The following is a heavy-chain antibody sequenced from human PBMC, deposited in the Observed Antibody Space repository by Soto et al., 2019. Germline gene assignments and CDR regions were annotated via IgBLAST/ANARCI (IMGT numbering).Heavy chain of an antibody. CDR2: IYYSGST. J-gene: IGHJ6*03. CDR3: ARQPVSNYYYYYMDV. V-gene: IGHV4-39*01. Sequence: SETLSLTCTVSGGSISSSSYYWGWIRQPPGKGLEWIGSIYYSGSTYYNPSLKSRVTISVDTSKNQFSLKLSSVTAADTAVYYCARQPVSNYYYYYMDVWGKGTTVTVSS. CDR1: GGSISSSSYY.